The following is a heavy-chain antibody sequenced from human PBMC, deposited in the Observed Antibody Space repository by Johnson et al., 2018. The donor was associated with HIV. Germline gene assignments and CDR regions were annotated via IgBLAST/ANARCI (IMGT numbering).Heavy chain of an antibody. D-gene: IGHD5-18*01. Sequence: VQLVESGGGLIKPGGSLRLSCAASGFTFSNAWMSWVRQGPGQGLEWVGRIRSKANSYATAYAASVKGRFTISRDDSKNTAYLQMNSLKTEDTAVYYCTRHSSLGYPRAFDIWGQGTMVTVSS. J-gene: IGHJ3*02. CDR1: GFTFSNAW. CDR2: IRSKANSYAT. CDR3: TRHSSLGYPRAFDI. V-gene: IGHV3-73*01.